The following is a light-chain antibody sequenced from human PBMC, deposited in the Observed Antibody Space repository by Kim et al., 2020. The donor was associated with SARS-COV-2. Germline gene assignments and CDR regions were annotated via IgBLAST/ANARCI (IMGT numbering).Light chain of an antibody. Sequence: VAPGRTARTTCGGNNMGSKSVHWYQQRPGQAPVLVIYYDSDRPSGIPERFSGSNSGNTATLTISRVEAGDEADYYCQVWDSSSDVVFGGGTQLTVL. V-gene: IGLV3-21*04. J-gene: IGLJ2*01. CDR2: YDS. CDR3: QVWDSSSDVV. CDR1: NMGSKS.